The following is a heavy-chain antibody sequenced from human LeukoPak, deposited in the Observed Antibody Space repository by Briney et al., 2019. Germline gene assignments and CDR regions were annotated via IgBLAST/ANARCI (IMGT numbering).Heavy chain of an antibody. Sequence: ASVKVSCKASGYTFTSYGISWVRQAPGQGLEWMGWISAYNGNTNYAQKLQGRVTMTTDTSTSTAYMELRSLRSDDTAVYYCARVDMLAVADIFDYWGQGTLVTVSS. J-gene: IGHJ4*02. V-gene: IGHV1-18*01. CDR3: ARVDMLAVADIFDY. CDR2: ISAYNGNT. D-gene: IGHD6-19*01. CDR1: GYTFTSYG.